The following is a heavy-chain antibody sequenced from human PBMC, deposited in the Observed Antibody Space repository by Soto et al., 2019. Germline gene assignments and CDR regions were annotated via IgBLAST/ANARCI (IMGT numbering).Heavy chain of an antibody. D-gene: IGHD3-16*02. CDR1: GGSISSGGYY. J-gene: IGHJ4*02. CDR3: ARALGGVIVTRG. CDR2: IYYSGNT. Sequence: QVQLQESGPGPVKPSQTLSLTCTVSGGSISSGGYYWTWIRQHPGKGLEWIGYIYYSGNTYYNPSLKSRVTISVDTSKNQFSLKLTSVTAADTAVYYCARALGGVIVTRGWGQGTLVTVSS. V-gene: IGHV4-31*03.